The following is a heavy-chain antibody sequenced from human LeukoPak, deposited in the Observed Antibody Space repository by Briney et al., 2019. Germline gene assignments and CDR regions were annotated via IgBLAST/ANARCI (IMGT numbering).Heavy chain of an antibody. CDR2: IYHSGST. Sequence: SQTLSLTCAVSGGSISSDGYSWSWIRQPPGKGLEWIGYIYHSGSTYYNPSLKSRVTISVDRSKNQFSLKLSSVTAADTAVYYCARSHCSSTSCYPRWFDPWGQGTLVTVSS. CDR3: ARSHCSSTSCYPRWFDP. D-gene: IGHD2-2*01. J-gene: IGHJ5*02. V-gene: IGHV4-30-2*01. CDR1: GGSISSDGYS.